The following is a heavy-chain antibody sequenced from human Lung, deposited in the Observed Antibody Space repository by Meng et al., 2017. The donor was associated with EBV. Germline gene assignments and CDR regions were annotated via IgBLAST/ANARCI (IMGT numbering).Heavy chain of an antibody. J-gene: IGHJ5*02. CDR3: ARGFVKYTVTRVGNWFDP. CDR2: INHSGST. D-gene: IGHD4-17*01. V-gene: IGHV4-34*01. CDR1: GGSFSGYY. Sequence: QVQRQQWGAGLLNPSETLSLPCAVYGGSFSGYYWSWIRQPPGKGLEWIGEINHSGSTNYNPSLKSRVTISVDTSKNQFSLKLSSVTAADTAVYYCARGFVKYTVTRVGNWFDPWGQGTLVTVFS.